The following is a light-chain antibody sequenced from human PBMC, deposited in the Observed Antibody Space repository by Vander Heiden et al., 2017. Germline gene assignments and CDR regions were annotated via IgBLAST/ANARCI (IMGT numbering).Light chain of an antibody. J-gene: IGKJ4*01. CDR1: QTVSSN. CDR2: GAS. V-gene: IGKV3-15*01. Sequence: EVVMTQSPATLSVSPGGRATLSCRASQTVSSNLAWYQHKPGQAPRLLIYGASTRATGIPARFSGSGSGTEFTLTISSLQSEDFAVYYCQQYNNWPLTFGGGTKVEIK. CDR3: QQYNNWPLT.